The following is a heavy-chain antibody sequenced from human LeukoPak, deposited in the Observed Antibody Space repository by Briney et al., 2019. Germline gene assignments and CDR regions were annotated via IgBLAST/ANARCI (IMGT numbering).Heavy chain of an antibody. J-gene: IGHJ4*02. V-gene: IGHV3-30*18. D-gene: IGHD3-10*01. CDR1: GFTFSSYG. CDR3: AKGTSGSYTLSLNYFDY. Sequence: GRSLRLSCAASGFTFSSYGMHWVRQAPGKGLEWVAVISYDGSNKYYADSVKGRFTISRDNSKNTLYLQMNSLRAEDTAVYYCAKGTSGSYTLSLNYFDYWGQGTLVTVSS. CDR2: ISYDGSNK.